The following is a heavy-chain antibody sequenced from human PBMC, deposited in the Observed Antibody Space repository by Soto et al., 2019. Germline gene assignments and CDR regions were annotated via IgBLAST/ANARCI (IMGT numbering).Heavy chain of an antibody. CDR2: IIPIFGTA. D-gene: IGHD2-2*01. V-gene: IGHV1-69*01. J-gene: IGHJ6*02. CDR3: ARDGGYCSSTSYHYYYYGMDV. CDR1: GGTFSSYA. Sequence: QVQLVQSGAEVKKPGSSVKVSCKASGGTFSSYAISWVRQAPGQGLEWMGGIIPIFGTANYAQKFQGRVTITADESTSTAYMELSSLRSEDTAVYYCARDGGYCSSTSYHYYYYGMDVWGQGTTVTVSS.